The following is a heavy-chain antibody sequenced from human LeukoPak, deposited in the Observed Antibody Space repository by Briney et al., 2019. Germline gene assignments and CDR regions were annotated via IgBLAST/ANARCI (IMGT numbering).Heavy chain of an antibody. D-gene: IGHD3-10*01. CDR3: ARERYYGSGKHFDY. CDR2: IYHSGST. J-gene: IGHJ4*02. Sequence: SETLSLTCTVSGYSISSGYYWGWIRQPPGKGLEWIGSIYHSGSTYYNPSLKSRVTISVDTSKNQFSLRLSSVTAADTAVYYCARERYYGSGKHFDYWDQGTLVTVSS. V-gene: IGHV4-38-2*02. CDR1: GYSISSGYY.